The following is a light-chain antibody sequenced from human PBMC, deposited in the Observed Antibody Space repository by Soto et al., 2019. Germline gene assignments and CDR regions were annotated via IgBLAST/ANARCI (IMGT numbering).Light chain of an antibody. CDR2: GAS. CDR3: QRYGSSPPFT. CDR1: QRVSSCY. Sequence: EIVMTQSPATLSVSPGDRATISCRASQRVSSCYLAWYQQKPGHAPRLLIYGASSRATGIPDRFSGSGSGTDFTLIISRLEPEDFAVYFCQRYGSSPPFTFGQGTKVDIK. V-gene: IGKV3-20*01. J-gene: IGKJ2*01.